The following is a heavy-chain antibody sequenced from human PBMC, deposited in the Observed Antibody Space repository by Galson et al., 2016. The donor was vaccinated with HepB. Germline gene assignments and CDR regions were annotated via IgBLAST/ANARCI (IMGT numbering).Heavy chain of an antibody. CDR1: GDSITSGGNY. V-gene: IGHV4-31*03. D-gene: IGHD2-8*01. J-gene: IGHJ4*02. Sequence: TLSLTCNVSGDSITSGGNYWGWIRQHPGKGLEWIGNIYYSGITNYNPSLKSRVSISVDTSKNQFSLRLTSVTAADTAFYYCARLHWFPYADPWYYDFWGQGTLVTVSS. CDR2: IYYSGIT. CDR3: ARLHWFPYADPWYYDF.